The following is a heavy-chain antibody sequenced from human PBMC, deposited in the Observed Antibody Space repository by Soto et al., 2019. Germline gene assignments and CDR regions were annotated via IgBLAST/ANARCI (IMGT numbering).Heavy chain of an antibody. Sequence: SETLSLTCTVSGGSIRSYYWGWIRQPPGKGLEWIGYIYYSGSTNYNPSLKSRVTISVDTSKNQFSLKLSSVTAADTAVYYCARHNGPLYVGYYYDMDVWGQGTTVTVSS. CDR3: ARHNGPLYVGYYYDMDV. J-gene: IGHJ6*02. CDR1: GGSIRSYY. V-gene: IGHV4-59*08. D-gene: IGHD3-16*01. CDR2: IYYSGST.